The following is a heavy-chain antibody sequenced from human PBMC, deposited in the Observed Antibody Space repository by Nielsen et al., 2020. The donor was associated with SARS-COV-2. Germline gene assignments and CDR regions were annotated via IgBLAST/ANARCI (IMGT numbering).Heavy chain of an antibody. CDR2: ISWNSGSI. J-gene: IGHJ4*02. CDR1: GFTFDDYA. Sequence: PRLSCAASGFTFDDYAMHWVRQAPGKGLEWVSGISWNSGSIGYADSVKGRFTISRDNAKNSLYLQMNSLRAEDTALYYCAKDIGYSGSSLGDYWGQGTLVTVSS. D-gene: IGHD1-26*01. V-gene: IGHV3-9*01. CDR3: AKDIGYSGSSLGDY.